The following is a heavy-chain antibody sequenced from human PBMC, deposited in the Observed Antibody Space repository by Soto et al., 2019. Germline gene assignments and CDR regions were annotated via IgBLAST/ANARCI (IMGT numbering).Heavy chain of an antibody. CDR2: ISGSGGST. CDR3: ARITVPFCTNGVCRLTHCDS. Sequence: EVQLLESGGGLVQPGGSLRLSCAASGFTFSRYDMSWVRQAPRKWLEWVSAISGSGGSTYYADSVKGRFTISRDNSKNTLYLQMNSLRAEDTAVYYCARITVPFCTNGVCRLTHCDSWGQGTLVTVSS. J-gene: IGHJ4*02. V-gene: IGHV3-23*01. CDR1: GFTFSRYD. D-gene: IGHD2-8*01.